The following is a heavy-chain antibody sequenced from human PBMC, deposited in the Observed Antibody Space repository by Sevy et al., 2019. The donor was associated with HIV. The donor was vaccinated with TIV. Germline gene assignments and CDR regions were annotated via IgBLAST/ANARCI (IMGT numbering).Heavy chain of an antibody. J-gene: IGHJ3*01. Sequence: GGSLRLSCAASEITLSNYAMNWVRQAPGRGLEWVSAISGSGGSTYYADSVKGRFTISRDNSKNTLSLQMDSLRGEDTGVYYCAEDRAGLVGDAFDLWGQGTMVTVSS. CDR2: ISGSGGST. V-gene: IGHV3-23*01. CDR1: EITLSNYA. D-gene: IGHD2-15*01. CDR3: AEDRAGLVGDAFDL.